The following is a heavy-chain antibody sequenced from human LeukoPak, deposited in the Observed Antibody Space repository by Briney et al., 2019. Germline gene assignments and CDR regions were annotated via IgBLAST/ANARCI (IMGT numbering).Heavy chain of an antibody. CDR3: ARINYDFWSGYKTNYYYYYMDV. Sequence: GASVKVSCTASGYTFTSYGISWVRQAPGQGLEWMGWISAYNGNTNYAQKLQGRVTMTTDTSTSTAYLELRSLRSDDTAVYYCARINYDFWSGYKTNYYYYYMDVWGKGTTVTVSS. V-gene: IGHV1-18*01. CDR1: GYTFTSYG. J-gene: IGHJ6*03. CDR2: ISAYNGNT. D-gene: IGHD3-3*01.